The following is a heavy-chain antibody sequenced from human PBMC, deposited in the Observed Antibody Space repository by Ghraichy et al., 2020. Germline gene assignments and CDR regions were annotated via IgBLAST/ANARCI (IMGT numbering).Heavy chain of an antibody. D-gene: IGHD2-8*01. J-gene: IGHJ6*02. Sequence: GGSLRLSCAASGFTFSSYAMSWVRQAPGKGLEWVSAISGSGGSTYYADSVKGRFTISRDNSKNTLYLQMNSLRAEDTAVYYCAKGYCTNGVCYWVDGMDVWGQGTTVTVSS. CDR1: GFTFSSYA. V-gene: IGHV3-23*01. CDR3: AKGYCTNGVCYWVDGMDV. CDR2: ISGSGGST.